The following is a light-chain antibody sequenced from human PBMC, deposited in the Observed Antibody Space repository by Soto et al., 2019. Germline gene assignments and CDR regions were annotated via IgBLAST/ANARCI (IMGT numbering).Light chain of an antibody. CDR1: SSDVGGYNY. V-gene: IGLV2-8*01. J-gene: IGLJ2*01. CDR2: ELS. Sequence: QSVLTQPPSASGSPGQSVTISCTGTSSDVGGYNYVSWYQQHPGKAPKLMIYELSKRPSGVPDRFSGSKSGNTASLTVSGLQAEDEADYYCSSYAGSNVVFGGGTKLTVL. CDR3: SSYAGSNVV.